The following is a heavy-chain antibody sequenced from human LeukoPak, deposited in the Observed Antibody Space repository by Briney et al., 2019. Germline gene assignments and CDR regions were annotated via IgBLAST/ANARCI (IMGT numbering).Heavy chain of an antibody. CDR3: AREGRFLEYSY. J-gene: IGHJ4*02. D-gene: IGHD3-3*01. CDR1: GFTFSSYG. CDR2: IWYDGSNK. V-gene: IGHV3-33*01. Sequence: GGSLRLSCAASGFTFSSYGMHWVRQAPGKGLEWVAVIWYDGSNKYYADSVKGRFTISRDNSKNTLYLQMNSLRAEDTAVYYCAREGRFLEYSYWGQGTLVTVSS.